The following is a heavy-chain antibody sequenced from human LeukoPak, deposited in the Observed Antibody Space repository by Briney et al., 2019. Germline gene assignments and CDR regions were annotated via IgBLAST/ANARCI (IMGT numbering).Heavy chain of an antibody. CDR1: GYTFTSYG. V-gene: IGHV1-18*01. Sequence: ASVKVSCKASGYTFTSYGISWVRQAPGQGLEWMGWISAYNGNTNYAQKLQGRVTMTTDTSTSTAYMELRSVRSYDTAVYDCARVTMVLDAFDIWGQGTMVTVSS. CDR2: ISAYNGNT. J-gene: IGHJ3*02. D-gene: IGHD3-10*01. CDR3: ARVTMVLDAFDI.